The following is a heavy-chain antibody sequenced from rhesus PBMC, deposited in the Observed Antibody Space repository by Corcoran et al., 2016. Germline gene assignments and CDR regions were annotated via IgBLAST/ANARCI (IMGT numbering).Heavy chain of an antibody. J-gene: IGHJ4*01. CDR1: GYSFTSYW. CDR3: AKGGWGDLFDY. CDR2: IDPSDSDT. V-gene: IGHV5-20*01. Sequence: EVQLVQSGAEVKRPGESLKISCKTSGYSFTSYWISWGRQMPGKGLEWMGAIDPSDSDTRYNPSFHGQVTISADKSISTAYLQWSRLKASDTATYYCAKGGWGDLFDYWGQGVLVTVSS. D-gene: IGHD3-34*01.